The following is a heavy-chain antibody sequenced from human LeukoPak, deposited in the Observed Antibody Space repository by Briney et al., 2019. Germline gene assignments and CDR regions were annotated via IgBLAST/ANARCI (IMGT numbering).Heavy chain of an antibody. CDR3: AKDGRGGDCTSASCTNWFGP. D-gene: IGHD2-2*01. CDR2: IGGSGGVT. Sequence: GGSLRLSCAASGFTFSTYALTWVRRAPGKGLEWVSTIGGSGGVTYYADSVKGRFTISRGNSKNTLYLQMNSLRAEDTAVYYCAKDGRGGDCTSASCTNWFGPWGQGTLVTVSS. CDR1: GFTFSTYA. V-gene: IGHV3-23*01. J-gene: IGHJ5*02.